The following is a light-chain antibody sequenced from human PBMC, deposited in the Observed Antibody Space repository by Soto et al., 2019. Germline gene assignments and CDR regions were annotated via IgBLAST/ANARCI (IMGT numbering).Light chain of an antibody. CDR3: QQYGSSSIT. V-gene: IGKV3-15*01. J-gene: IGKJ5*01. Sequence: IVMTQSPATLSMSPGERATLSCRASQSLNRDLAWYQQKPGQSPRLLIFGASIRATGIPARFSGSGSGTEFTLTISRLEPEDFAVYYCQQYGSSSITFGQGTRLEIK. CDR2: GAS. CDR1: QSLNRD.